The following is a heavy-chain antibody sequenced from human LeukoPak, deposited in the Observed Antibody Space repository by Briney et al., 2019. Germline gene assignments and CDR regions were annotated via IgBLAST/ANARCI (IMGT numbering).Heavy chain of an antibody. V-gene: IGHV3-30*02. CDR1: GFTFSSYA. CDR3: ARVSRGYDFSYYYYYMDV. CDR2: IRYDGSNK. D-gene: IGHD5-12*01. J-gene: IGHJ6*03. Sequence: GGSLRLSCAASGFTFSSYAMHWVRQAPGKGLEWVAFIRYDGSNKYYADSVKGRFTISRDNSKNTLYLQMNSLRAEDTAVYYCARVSRGYDFSYYYYYMDVWGKGTTVTISS.